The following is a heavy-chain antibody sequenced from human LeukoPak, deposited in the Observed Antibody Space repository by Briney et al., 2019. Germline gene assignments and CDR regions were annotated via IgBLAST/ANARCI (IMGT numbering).Heavy chain of an antibody. CDR1: GFTFSSYW. CDR3: ARDRHGDTGDWSFDL. D-gene: IGHD4-17*01. J-gene: IGHJ2*01. Sequence: QPGGSPRLSCAASGFTFSSYWMSWVRQAPGKGLKWVANINQDGSEKYYVDSVKGRFTISRDNGRSSLFLQMNSLRVEDTAVYYCARDRHGDTGDWSFDLWGRGTLVTVSS. V-gene: IGHV3-7*01. CDR2: INQDGSEK.